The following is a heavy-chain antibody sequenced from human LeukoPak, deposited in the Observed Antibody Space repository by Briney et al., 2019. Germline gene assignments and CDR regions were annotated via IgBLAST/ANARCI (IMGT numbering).Heavy chain of an antibody. CDR3: ARVGYCSSTSCLPSFDP. D-gene: IGHD2-2*01. CDR2: ISAYNGNT. CDR1: GYTFTSYG. Sequence: ASVKVSCKASGYTFTSYGISWVRQAPGQGLEWMGWISAYNGNTNYAQKPQGRVTMTTDTSTSTAYMELRSLRSDDTAVYYCARVGYCSSTSCLPSFDPWGQGTLVTVSS. V-gene: IGHV1-18*01. J-gene: IGHJ5*02.